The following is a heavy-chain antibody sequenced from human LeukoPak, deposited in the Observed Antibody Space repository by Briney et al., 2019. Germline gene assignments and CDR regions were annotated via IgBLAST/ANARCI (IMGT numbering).Heavy chain of an antibody. Sequence: PGRSLRLSCAASGFTFSSSEMHWVRQAPGKALECVVCKSNDGSIQYYVHSVKGRFTSSRDNAKNTLYLQMYSLRVEDTALYYCARGGLGPVDYWGQRTLVTVSS. J-gene: IGHJ4*02. CDR3: ARGGLGPVDY. CDR2: KSNDGSIQ. CDR1: GFTFSSSE. D-gene: IGHD6-19*01. V-gene: IGHV3-30*03.